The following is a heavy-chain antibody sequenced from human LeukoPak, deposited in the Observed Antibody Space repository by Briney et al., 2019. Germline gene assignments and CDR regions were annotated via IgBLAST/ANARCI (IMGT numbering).Heavy chain of an antibody. J-gene: IGHJ4*02. V-gene: IGHV3-30*18. CDR1: GFTFSDYN. CDR3: AKVRWDNSGWYYLDN. D-gene: IGHD6-19*01. Sequence: GGSLGLSCAASGFTFSDYNMHWVRQAPGKGLEWVAVISYDGSNKYYADSVKGRFTISRDNSKNTLYLQMNSLTAEDTAVYYCAKVRWDNSGWYYLDNWGQGTLVTVSS. CDR2: ISYDGSNK.